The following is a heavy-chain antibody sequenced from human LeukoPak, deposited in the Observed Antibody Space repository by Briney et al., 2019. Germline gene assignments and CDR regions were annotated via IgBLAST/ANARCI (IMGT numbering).Heavy chain of an antibody. CDR2: ISAHNGDT. J-gene: IGHJ5*02. V-gene: IGHV1-18*01. CDR3: AREAITIFGVVRTQTTYGPHRFDP. Sequence: GASVKVSCKASGYTFTHYGINWVRQAPGQKLEWMGWISAHNGDTNFAQKFQGRVTITADKSTSTAYMELSSLRSEDTAVYYCAREAITIFGVVRTQTTYGPHRFDPWGQGTLVTVSS. D-gene: IGHD3-3*01. CDR1: GYTFTHYG.